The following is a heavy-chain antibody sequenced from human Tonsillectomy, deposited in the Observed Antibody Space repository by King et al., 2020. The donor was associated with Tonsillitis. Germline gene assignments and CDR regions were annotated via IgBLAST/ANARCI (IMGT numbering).Heavy chain of an antibody. J-gene: IGHJ4*02. CDR3: AKDRPSAVAASFDY. CDR1: GFTFTRYG. D-gene: IGHD6-19*01. Sequence: VQLVESGGGVVQPGRSLRLSCAASGFTFTRYGMHWVRQPPGKGLEWVAVISNDGNRKYYGDPVKGRFSISRDNSNNILYLQMNRLRVEDTAVYYCAKDRPSAVAASFDYWGQGRLVTVSS. V-gene: IGHV3-30*18. CDR2: ISNDGNRK.